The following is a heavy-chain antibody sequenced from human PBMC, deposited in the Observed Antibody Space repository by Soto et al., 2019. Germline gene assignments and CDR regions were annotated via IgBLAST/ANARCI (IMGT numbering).Heavy chain of an antibody. Sequence: GGSLRLSCAASGFTFSSYSMNWVSQAPGKGLEWVSSISSSSSYIYYADSVKGRFTISRDNAKNSLYLQMNSLRAEDTAVYYCAGSYYDFWSGYYGMMNWFDPWGQGTLVTVSS. V-gene: IGHV3-21*01. CDR2: ISSSSSYI. J-gene: IGHJ5*02. D-gene: IGHD3-3*01. CDR1: GFTFSSYS. CDR3: AGSYYDFWSGYYGMMNWFDP.